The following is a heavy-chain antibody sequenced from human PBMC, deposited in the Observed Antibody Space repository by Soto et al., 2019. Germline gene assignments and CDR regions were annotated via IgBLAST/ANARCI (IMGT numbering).Heavy chain of an antibody. D-gene: IGHD3-10*01. CDR1: GGSISSGGYY. J-gene: IGHJ4*02. CDR2: IYYSGST. Sequence: SETLSLTCTVSGGSISSGGYYWSWIRHHPGNGLEWIGYIYYSGSTYYNPSLKSRVTISVDTSKNQFSLKLSSVTAADTAVYYCARPLSYYGSGPAGYWGKAHLLNV. V-gene: IGHV4-31*03. CDR3: ARPLSYYGSGPAGY.